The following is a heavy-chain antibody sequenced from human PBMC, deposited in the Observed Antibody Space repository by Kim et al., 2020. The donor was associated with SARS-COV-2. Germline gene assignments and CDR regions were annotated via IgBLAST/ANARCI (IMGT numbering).Heavy chain of an antibody. CDR1: GDSVSSNSAT. CDR3: ARGSLAVAAGLFDI. D-gene: IGHD2-15*01. J-gene: IGHJ3*02. CDR2: TYYRSKWYS. Sequence: SQTLSLTCAISGDSVSSNSATWNWIRQSPSRGLEWLGRTYYRSKWYSDYAVSVKSRITINPDTSKNQFSLQLNSVTPEDTAVYYCARGSLAVAAGLFDIWVQGTMVTVSS. V-gene: IGHV6-1*01.